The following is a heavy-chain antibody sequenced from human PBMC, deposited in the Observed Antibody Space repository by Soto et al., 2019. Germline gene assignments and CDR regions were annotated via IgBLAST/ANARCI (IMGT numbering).Heavy chain of an antibody. J-gene: IGHJ3*01. CDR3: ARDKDYALDV. CDR2: MGWDFSPI. CDR1: GFTISTQT. Sequence: EVQLVESGGGLVQPGGSLRLSCAVSGFTISTQTLNWVRQAPGKGLEWVSYMGWDFSPIYADSVKGRFTISIYHDKNSLYLQMTSLSAEDTAMYYCARDKDYALDVWGQGTMVTVSS. V-gene: IGHV3-48*01.